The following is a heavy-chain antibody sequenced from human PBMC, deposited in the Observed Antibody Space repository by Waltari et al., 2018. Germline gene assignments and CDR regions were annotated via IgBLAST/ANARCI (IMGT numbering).Heavy chain of an antibody. Sequence: EVQLVESGGGLVQPGGSLRVSCVASGFTFMNYWMSWVRQAPGNGMEWVASIRKEGGEEYYVDSVKGRFTVSRSNATNSLHLHMDSLRVEDTAIYYCARDSSPYSNYAEAIDIWGQGTMVIVSS. CDR3: ARDSSPYSNYAEAIDI. V-gene: IGHV3-7*01. CDR2: IRKEGGEE. J-gene: IGHJ3*02. D-gene: IGHD4-4*01. CDR1: GFTFMNYW.